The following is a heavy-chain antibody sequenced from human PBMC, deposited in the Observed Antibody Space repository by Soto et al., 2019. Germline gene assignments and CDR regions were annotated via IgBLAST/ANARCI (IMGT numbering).Heavy chain of an antibody. Sequence: EVQLVESGGGLVKPGGSLRLSCAASGFTFSSYSMNWVRQAPGKGLEWVSSISSSSSYIYYADSVKGRFTISRDNAKNSLYLQMNSLRAEDTAVYYCARDGDYDILTGYLDYWGQGTLVTVSS. CDR1: GFTFSSYS. CDR3: ARDGDYDILTGYLDY. D-gene: IGHD3-9*01. V-gene: IGHV3-21*01. J-gene: IGHJ4*02. CDR2: ISSSSSYI.